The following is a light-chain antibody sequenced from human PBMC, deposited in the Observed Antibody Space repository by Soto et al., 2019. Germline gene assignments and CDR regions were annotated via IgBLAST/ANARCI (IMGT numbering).Light chain of an antibody. CDR2: EGS. J-gene: IGLJ1*01. CDR3: CSYAGSSTFV. CDR1: SSEVGSYNL. Sequence: QSERTSPASVKGDHLEGIRIFCTGTSSEVGSYNLVSRYQQHPGKAPKLMIYEGSKRPSGVSHRFSGSKSGNTASLTISGLQAEDEADYYCCSYAGSSTFVFGTGTKVTVL. V-gene: IGLV2-23*03.